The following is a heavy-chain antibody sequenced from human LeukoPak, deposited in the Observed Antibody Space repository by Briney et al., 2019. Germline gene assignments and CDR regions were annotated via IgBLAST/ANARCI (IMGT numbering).Heavy chain of an antibody. D-gene: IGHD5-18*01. CDR3: AKAPRGYSYGWFLY. CDR1: GFTFSSYA. CDR2: ISYDGSNK. V-gene: IGHV3-30*04. Sequence: PGRSLRLSCAASGFTFSSYAMHWVRQAPGKGLEWVAVISYDGSNKYYADSVKGRFTISRDNSKNTLYLQMNSPRAEDTAVYYCAKAPRGYSYGWFLYWGQGTLVTVSS. J-gene: IGHJ4*02.